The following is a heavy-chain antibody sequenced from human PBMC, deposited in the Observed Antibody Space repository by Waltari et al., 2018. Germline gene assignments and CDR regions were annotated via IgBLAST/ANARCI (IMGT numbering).Heavy chain of an antibody. D-gene: IGHD5-12*01. V-gene: IGHV1-46*01. CDR1: GYPFTAYY. J-gene: IGHJ3*02. CDR2: INPSGDIT. Sequence: QVQLVQSGTEVKKPGASVKVSCKASGYPFTAYYMHWVRQAPGQGLEWMGIINPSGDITTNAQKFQGRVTMTRDTSTTTVYMELSRLRSEDTAVYYCARDPGTSGYVRDAFDIWGQGTVITVSS. CDR3: ARDPGTSGYVRDAFDI.